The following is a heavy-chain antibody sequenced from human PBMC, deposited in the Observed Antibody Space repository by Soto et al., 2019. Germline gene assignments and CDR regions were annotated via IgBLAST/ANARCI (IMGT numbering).Heavy chain of an antibody. CDR1: GYTFTSYG. CDR3: ARDGRTYYDILTGYHRDGMDV. J-gene: IGHJ6*02. D-gene: IGHD3-9*01. CDR2: ISAYNGNT. V-gene: IGHV1-18*01. Sequence: QVQLVQSGAEVKKPGASVKVSCKASGYTFTSYGISWVRQAPGQGLEWMGWISAYNGNTNYAQKLQGRVTMTTDTSTSTANMELRSLRSDDTAVYYCARDGRTYYDILTGYHRDGMDVWGQGTTVTVSS.